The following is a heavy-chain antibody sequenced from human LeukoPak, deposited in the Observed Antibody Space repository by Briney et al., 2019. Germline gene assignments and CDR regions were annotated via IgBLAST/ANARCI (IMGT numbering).Heavy chain of an antibody. CDR1: GYTFTGYY. V-gene: IGHV1-2*06. CDR2: INPNSGGT. Sequence: GASVKVSCKASGYTFTGYYMHWVRQAPGQGLEWMGRINPNSGGTNYAQKFQGRVTMTRDTSISTAYMELSRLRSDDTAVYYCARVSTMVRGVSPLDPWGQGTLVTVSS. CDR3: ARVSTMVRGVSPLDP. J-gene: IGHJ5*02. D-gene: IGHD3-10*01.